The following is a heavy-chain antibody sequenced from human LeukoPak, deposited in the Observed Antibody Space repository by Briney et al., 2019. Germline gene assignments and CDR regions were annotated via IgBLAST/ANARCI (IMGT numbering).Heavy chain of an antibody. CDR3: AKGRVRWSRSGSFANYFDY. CDR1: GFTFSSYA. D-gene: IGHD3-10*01. CDR2: ISGSGGST. J-gene: IGHJ4*02. V-gene: IGHV3-23*01. Sequence: PGGSLRLSCAASGFTFSSYAMSWVRQAPGKGLEWVSAISGSGGSTYYADSVKGRFTISRDNSKNTLYLQMNSLRAEDTAVYYCAKGRVRWSRSGSFANYFDYWGQGTLVTVSS.